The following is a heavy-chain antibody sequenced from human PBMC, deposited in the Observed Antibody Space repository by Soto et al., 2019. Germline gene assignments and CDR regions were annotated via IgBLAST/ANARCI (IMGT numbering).Heavy chain of an antibody. CDR1: GYTFTSYA. D-gene: IGHD1-26*01. CDR2: INAGNGNT. Sequence: AASVKFSCKASGYTFTSYAMHWVRQAPGQRLEWMGWINAGNGNTKYSQKFQGRVTITRDTSASTAYMELSSLRSEDTAVYYCASGGSYSVFDYWGQGTLVTVSS. V-gene: IGHV1-3*01. CDR3: ASGGSYSVFDY. J-gene: IGHJ4*02.